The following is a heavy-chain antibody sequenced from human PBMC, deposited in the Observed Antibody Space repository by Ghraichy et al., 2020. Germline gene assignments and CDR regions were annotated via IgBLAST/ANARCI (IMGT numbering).Heavy chain of an antibody. Sequence: GGSLRLSCAASGFTFSSYWMHWVRHAPGKGPVWVSRINSDGSSPTYADSVQGRFTISRDNAKNTLYLQMNSLRAEDTAVYYCDAGTTLLDYWGQGTLVTVSS. J-gene: IGHJ4*02. CDR2: INSDGSSP. D-gene: IGHD1-1*01. CDR3: DAGTTLLDY. V-gene: IGHV3-74*03. CDR1: GFTFSSYW.